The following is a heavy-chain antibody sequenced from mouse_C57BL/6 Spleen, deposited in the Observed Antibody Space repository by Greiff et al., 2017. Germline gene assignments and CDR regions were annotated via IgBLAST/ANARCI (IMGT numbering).Heavy chain of an antibody. CDR2: INTNNGGT. J-gene: IGHJ4*01. CDR1: GYTFTDYN. Sequence: VQLQQSGPELVKPGASVKLSCTASGYTFTDYNMHWVKQSHGKSLEWIGYINTNNGGTSYNQKFKGKATLTVNKSSSTAYMELRIQTSVDSAVYNCVKRSTINYDDVAMDYWGQGTSVTVSS. CDR3: VKRSTINYDDVAMDY. V-gene: IGHV1-22*01. D-gene: IGHD2-1*01.